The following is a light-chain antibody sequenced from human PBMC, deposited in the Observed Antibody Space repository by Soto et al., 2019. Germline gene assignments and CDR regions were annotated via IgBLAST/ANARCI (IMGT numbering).Light chain of an antibody. V-gene: IGLV2-14*03. CDR2: DVS. Sequence: QSALTQPASVSGSPGQSITISCTGTSSDVGGYNYVSWYQQHPGKAPKLMIYDVSYRPSGVSNRFSGSKSGNTASPTISGLQAEDEADYYCSSSTTSGTLVFGGGTKLTVL. J-gene: IGLJ3*02. CDR3: SSSTTSGTLV. CDR1: SSDVGGYNY.